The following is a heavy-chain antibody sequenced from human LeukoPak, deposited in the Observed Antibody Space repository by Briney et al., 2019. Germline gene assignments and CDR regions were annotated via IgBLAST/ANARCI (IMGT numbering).Heavy chain of an antibody. J-gene: IGHJ4*02. V-gene: IGHV3-23*01. Sequence: GGSLRLSCAASGFTFSSYAIIWVRQAQGKGLEWVSAISGSGVSTYYADSVQGRFTISRDNSKDTLYLQMNRLRAEDTAVYYCAKAVRFTRRHRFYYWGQGTLVTVSS. CDR3: AKAVRFTRRHRFYY. CDR1: GFTFSSYA. D-gene: IGHD2-2*01. CDR2: ISGSGVST.